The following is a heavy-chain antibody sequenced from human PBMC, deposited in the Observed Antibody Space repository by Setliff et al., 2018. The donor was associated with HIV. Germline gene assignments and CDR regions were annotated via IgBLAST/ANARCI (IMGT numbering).Heavy chain of an antibody. J-gene: IGHJ6*02. V-gene: IGHV3-21*01. Sequence: PGGSLRLSCAASGFTFSSYSMNWVRQAPGKGLEWVSSISSSSSYIYYADSVKGRFTISRDNAKNSLYLQMNSLRAEDTAVYYCARPIYSSSSRGFRPQEYYYYGMDVWGQGTTVTVSS. CDR1: GFTFSSYS. CDR2: ISSSSSYI. D-gene: IGHD6-6*01. CDR3: ARPIYSSSSRGFRPQEYYYYGMDV.